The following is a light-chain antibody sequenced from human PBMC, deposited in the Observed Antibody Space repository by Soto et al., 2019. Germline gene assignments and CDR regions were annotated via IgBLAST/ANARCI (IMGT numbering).Light chain of an antibody. CDR2: GAS. V-gene: IGKV3-20*01. CDR3: QHYGNSPPEYT. Sequence: EIVLTQSPGTLSLYPGERATLSCRASQSVSSSFVAWYQQRPGQAPRLLIFGASYRATGIPDRFSGSGSGTDFTLTISRLEPEDFAVYYCQHYGNSPPEYTFGPGTKVDSK. J-gene: IGKJ3*01. CDR1: QSVSSSF.